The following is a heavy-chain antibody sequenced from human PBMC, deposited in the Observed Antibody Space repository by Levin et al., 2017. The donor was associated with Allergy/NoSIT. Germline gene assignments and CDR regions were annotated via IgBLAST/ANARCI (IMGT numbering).Heavy chain of an antibody. Sequence: PGGSLRLSCAASGFTFSSYGMHWVRQAPGKGLEWVAVIWYDGSNKYYADSVKGRFTISRDNSKNTLYLQMNSLRAEDTAVYYCAREAPLGFWAKTSNYFDYWGQGTLVTVSS. V-gene: IGHV3-33*01. D-gene: IGHD3-16*01. CDR2: IWYDGSNK. CDR3: AREAPLGFWAKTSNYFDY. J-gene: IGHJ4*02. CDR1: GFTFSSYG.